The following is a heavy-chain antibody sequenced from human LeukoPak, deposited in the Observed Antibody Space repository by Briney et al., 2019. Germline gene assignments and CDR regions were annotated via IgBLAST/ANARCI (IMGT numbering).Heavy chain of an antibody. D-gene: IGHD1-26*01. Sequence: SETLSLTCTVSGGSISSSSYYWGWIRQPPGKGLEWIGSIYYSGSTYYNPSLKSRVTISVDTSKNQFSLKLSSVTAADTAVYYCARRGAGATIAYAFDIWGQGTMVTVSS. CDR1: GGSISSSSYY. CDR2: IYYSGST. V-gene: IGHV4-39*01. CDR3: ARRGAGATIAYAFDI. J-gene: IGHJ3*02.